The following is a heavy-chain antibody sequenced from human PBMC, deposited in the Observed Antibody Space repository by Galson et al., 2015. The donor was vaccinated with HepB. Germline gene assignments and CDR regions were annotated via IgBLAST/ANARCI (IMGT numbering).Heavy chain of an antibody. V-gene: IGHV5-51*01. Sequence: QSGAEVKKPGESLKISCKGSGYSFTSYWIGWVRQMPGKGLEWMGIIYPGDSDTRYSPSFQGKVTISADKSLSTAYLQWSSLKASDTAMYYCARQTYYYDSSGYSGWFDPWGQGTLVTVSS. D-gene: IGHD3-22*01. CDR3: ARQTYYYDSSGYSGWFDP. CDR1: GYSFTSYW. CDR2: IYPGDSDT. J-gene: IGHJ5*02.